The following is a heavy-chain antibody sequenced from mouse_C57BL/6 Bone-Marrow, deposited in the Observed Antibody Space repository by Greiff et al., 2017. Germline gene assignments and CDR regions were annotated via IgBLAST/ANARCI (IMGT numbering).Heavy chain of an antibody. V-gene: IGHV5-12*01. CDR1: GFTFSDYY. Sequence: EVMLVESGGGLVQPGGSLKLSCAASGFTFSDYYMYWVRQTPEKRLEWVAYISNGGGSTYYPDTVKGRFTISRDNAKNTLYLQMSRLKSEDTAMYYCARHHNRHYYAMDYWGQGTSVTVSS. J-gene: IGHJ4*01. CDR3: ARHHNRHYYAMDY. CDR2: ISNGGGST.